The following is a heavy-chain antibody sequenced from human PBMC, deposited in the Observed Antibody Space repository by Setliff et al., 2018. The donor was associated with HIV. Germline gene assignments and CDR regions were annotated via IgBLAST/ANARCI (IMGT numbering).Heavy chain of an antibody. D-gene: IGHD1-1*01. J-gene: IGHJ6*03. CDR2: ISGSGGST. V-gene: IGHV3-23*01. CDR1: GFTFSNYA. CDR3: AKGAPQLFSYMDV. Sequence: GGSLRFSCAASGFTFSNYAMNWVRQAPGKGLEWVSTISGSGGSTYYADSVKGRFTISRDNSKKTLFMQMNSLRAEDTAVYYCAKGAPQLFSYMDVWGKGTTVTVSS.